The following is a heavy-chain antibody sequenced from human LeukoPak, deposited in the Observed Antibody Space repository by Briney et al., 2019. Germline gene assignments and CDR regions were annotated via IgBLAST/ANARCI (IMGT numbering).Heavy chain of an antibody. CDR3: ASSRGLVGATSY. CDR1: GFTFSGYS. Sequence: GGSLRLSCATSGFTFSGYSMNWVRQAPGKGLEWVSYISSSSSTIYYADSVKGRFTISRDNAKNSLYLQMNSLRAEDTAVYYCASSRGLVGATSYWGQGTLVTVSS. D-gene: IGHD1-26*01. V-gene: IGHV3-48*04. J-gene: IGHJ4*02. CDR2: ISSSSSTI.